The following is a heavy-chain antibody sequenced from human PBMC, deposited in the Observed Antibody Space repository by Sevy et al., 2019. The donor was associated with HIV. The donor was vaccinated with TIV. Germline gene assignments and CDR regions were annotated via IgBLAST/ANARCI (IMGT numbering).Heavy chain of an antibody. Sequence: ASVKVSCSTSGYTFSVHYIYWVRQAAGQGLEWMGWINPNTGDTNFSPKFQGRVTMTRDSSTNTAYMELSRLTSADTAVYFCARLRYSDPSGQYYGGGADYFDYWGQGTLVTVSS. D-gene: IGHD3-22*01. V-gene: IGHV1-2*02. CDR2: INPNTGDT. CDR1: GYTFSVHY. J-gene: IGHJ4*02. CDR3: ARLRYSDPSGQYYGGGADYFDY.